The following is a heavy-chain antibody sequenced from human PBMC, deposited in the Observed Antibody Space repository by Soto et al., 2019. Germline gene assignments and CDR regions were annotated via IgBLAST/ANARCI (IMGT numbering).Heavy chain of an antibody. CDR2: IDPSDSYT. J-gene: IGHJ3*02. CDR1: VYSFTSYW. D-gene: IGHD4-17*01. CDR3: ARGGYGGNAKDTFYI. Sequence: GESLKISCKGSVYSFTSYWISWVRQMRVKGLEWMGRIDPSDSYTNYSPSFQGQVTISADKSISTAYLQWGSLKASDTAMYYCARGGYGGNAKDTFYIWRTGTMVTVS. V-gene: IGHV5-10-1*04.